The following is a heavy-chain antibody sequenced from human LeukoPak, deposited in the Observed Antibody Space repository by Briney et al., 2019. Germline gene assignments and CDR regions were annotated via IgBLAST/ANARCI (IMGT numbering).Heavy chain of an antibody. CDR3: TTFSPRSTSPFDY. CDR1: GFTFSNAW. Sequence: GGSLRLSCAASGFTFSNAWMSWVRQAPGKGLEWVGRIKSKTDGGTTDYAAPVKGRFTISRDDSKNTLYLQMNSLKTEDTAVYYCTTFSPRSTSPFDYWGQGTLVTVSS. J-gene: IGHJ4*02. D-gene: IGHD2-2*01. CDR2: IKSKTDGGTT. V-gene: IGHV3-15*01.